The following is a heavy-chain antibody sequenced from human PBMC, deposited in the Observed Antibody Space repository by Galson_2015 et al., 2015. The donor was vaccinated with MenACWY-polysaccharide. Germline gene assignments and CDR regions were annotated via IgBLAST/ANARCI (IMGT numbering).Heavy chain of an antibody. Sequence: ETLSLTCTVSGGSISNYYWSWIRPPPGKGLEWIGYIYYSGTTNYNPSLKSRITISVDTSKNQFSLKLSSVAATDTAVYYCARLWGSGTYEEFDYWGQGTLVTVSS. D-gene: IGHD1-26*01. CDR2: IYYSGTT. V-gene: IGHV4-59*08. J-gene: IGHJ4*02. CDR3: ARLWGSGTYEEFDY. CDR1: GGSISNYY.